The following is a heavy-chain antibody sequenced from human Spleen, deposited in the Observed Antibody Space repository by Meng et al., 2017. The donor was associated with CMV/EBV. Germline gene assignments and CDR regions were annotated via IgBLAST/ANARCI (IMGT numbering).Heavy chain of an antibody. J-gene: IGHJ4*02. D-gene: IGHD6-13*01. Sequence: VQRVQSGAEVEKPGTSMKVYCKASGYSFTGYYIHWVRQAPGQGLEWMGWINPNSDATRYPQKFQGRVTMTRDTSITTAYMELSRLTSDDTAVYYCARDNAGNSFEYWGQGTLVTVSS. CDR2: INPNSDAT. CDR1: GYSFTGYY. V-gene: IGHV1-2*02. CDR3: ARDNAGNSFEY.